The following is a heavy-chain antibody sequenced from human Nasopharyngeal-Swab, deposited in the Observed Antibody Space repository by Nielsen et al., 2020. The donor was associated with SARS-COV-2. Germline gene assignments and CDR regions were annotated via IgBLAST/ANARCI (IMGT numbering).Heavy chain of an antibody. CDR1: GYTFTSYG. V-gene: IGHV1-18*01. CDR2: ISAYNGNT. J-gene: IGHJ6*02. D-gene: IGHD3-9*01. Sequence: ASVKVSCTASGYTFTSYGISWVRQAPGQGLEWMGWISAYNGNTNYAQKLQGRVTMTTDTSTSTAYMELRSLRSDDTAVYYCARDISGRDPYDILTGYMGGYYYYGMDVWGQGTTVTVSS. CDR3: ARDISGRDPYDILTGYMGGYYYYGMDV.